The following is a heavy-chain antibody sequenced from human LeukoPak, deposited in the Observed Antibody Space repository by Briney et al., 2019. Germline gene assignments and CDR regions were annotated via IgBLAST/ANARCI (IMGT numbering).Heavy chain of an antibody. CDR2: TKPNSGVT. J-gene: IGHJ4*02. Sequence: GASVKVSCKTSGYTFATYFMHWVRQAPGQGLEWMGYTKPNSGVTNYAQKFRGRVTMTWDTSISTAYIELSGLTSDDTAIYYCARPTYCGSNCYFNFDYWGQGTLVTVSS. V-gene: IGHV1-2*02. CDR3: ARPTYCGSNCYFNFDY. D-gene: IGHD2-21*02. CDR1: GYTFATYF.